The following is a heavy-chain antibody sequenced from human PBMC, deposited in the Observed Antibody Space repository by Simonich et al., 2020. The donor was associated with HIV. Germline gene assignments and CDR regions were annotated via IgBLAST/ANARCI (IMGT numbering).Heavy chain of an antibody. CDR2: INHSGST. CDR1: GGSFSGYY. D-gene: IGHD3-10*01. V-gene: IGHV4-34*01. CDR3: ARAGLTMVRGVPASFDV. Sequence: QVQLQQWGAGLLKPSETLSLTCAVYGGSFSGYYWRWIRQPPGKGLEWIGEINHSGSTKYNPSLKSRVTISVDTSKNQFSLKLRAVTAADTAVYYCARAGLTMVRGVPASFDVWGQGTMVTVSS. J-gene: IGHJ3*01.